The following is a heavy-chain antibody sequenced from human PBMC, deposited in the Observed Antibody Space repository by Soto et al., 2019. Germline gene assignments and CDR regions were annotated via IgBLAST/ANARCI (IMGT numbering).Heavy chain of an antibody. J-gene: IGHJ4*02. CDR1: GYTFSGHY. Sequence: QVQLVQSGAEVKKPGASVRVSCKASGYTFSGHYMHWIRQAPGQGPEWLGWINANSGDTDRAPKFQDRLTMTRDTSISTAYMELSRLRSDDTAMYYCARGGALDGTSPPFNHWGQGTLVTVSS. CDR2: INANSGDT. D-gene: IGHD6-19*01. CDR3: ARGGALDGTSPPFNH. V-gene: IGHV1-2*02.